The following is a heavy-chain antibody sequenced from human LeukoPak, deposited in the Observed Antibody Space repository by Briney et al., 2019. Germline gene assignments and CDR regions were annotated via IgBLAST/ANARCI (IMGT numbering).Heavy chain of an antibody. CDR2: IYQSGST. D-gene: IGHD4-17*01. CDR3: ARGQDGDYGRFDP. J-gene: IGHJ5*02. CDR1: GYSISSGYY. Sequence: PSETLSLTCAVSGYSISSGYYWGWIRQPPGKGLEWIGSIYQSGSTYYNPSLKSRVTISVDKSKNQFSLKLSSVTAADTAVYYCARGQDGDYGRFDPWGQGTLVTVSS. V-gene: IGHV4-38-2*01.